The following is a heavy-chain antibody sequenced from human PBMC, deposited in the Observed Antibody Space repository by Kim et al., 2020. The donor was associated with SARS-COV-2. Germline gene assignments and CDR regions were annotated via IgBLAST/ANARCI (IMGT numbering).Heavy chain of an antibody. D-gene: IGHD2-2*01. CDR3: ARHQLRVWFDP. V-gene: IGHV4-34*01. CDR2: INHSGST. Sequence: SETLSLTCAVYGGSFSGYYWSWIRQPPGKGLEWIGEINHSGSTNYNPSLKSRVTISVDTSKNQFSLKLSSVTAADTAVYYCARHQLRVWFDPWGQGTLVTVSS. J-gene: IGHJ5*02. CDR1: GGSFSGYY.